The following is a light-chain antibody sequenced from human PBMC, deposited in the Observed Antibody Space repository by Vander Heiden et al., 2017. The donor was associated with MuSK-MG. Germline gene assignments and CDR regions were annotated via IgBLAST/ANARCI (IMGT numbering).Light chain of an antibody. J-gene: IGKJ4*01. CDR2: GAS. CDR1: KDVLDTSNNDNY. V-gene: IGKV4-1*01. Sequence: IVLTHSPDSLPLSLGARATIRCKPSKDVLDTSNNDNYFAWYQQKRGQPPKLLIYGASMREAGVPDRFSGSGSGTDFTLTISKLHAEDVTVYYCQRYDSTPLTFGGGTRVEIK. CDR3: QRYDSTPLT.